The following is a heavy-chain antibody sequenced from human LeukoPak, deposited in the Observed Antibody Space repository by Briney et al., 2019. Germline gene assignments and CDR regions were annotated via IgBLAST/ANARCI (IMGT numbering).Heavy chain of an antibody. D-gene: IGHD3-22*01. V-gene: IGHV3-23*01. CDR2: ISGSGGST. Sequence: GGSLRLSCAASGFTFSSYAMSRVRQAPGKGLEWVSAISGSGGSTYYADSVKGRFTISRDNSKNTLYLQMNSLRAEDTAVYYCAKGYYDSSGYYPDAFDIWGQGTMVTVSS. J-gene: IGHJ3*02. CDR3: AKGYYDSSGYYPDAFDI. CDR1: GFTFSSYA.